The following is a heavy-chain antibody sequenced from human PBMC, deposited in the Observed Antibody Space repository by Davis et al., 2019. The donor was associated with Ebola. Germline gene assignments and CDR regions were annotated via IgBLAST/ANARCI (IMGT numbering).Heavy chain of an antibody. CDR3: ALMVQGVDDYYNYYGMDV. J-gene: IGHJ6*02. V-gene: IGHV3-74*01. D-gene: IGHD3-10*01. CDR2: INSDGSST. Sequence: GESLKISCAASGFSFSKFWMHWVRQAPGKGLVWVSRINSDGSSTSYADSVKGRFTISRDNAKNTLYLQMNSLRAEDTAVYYCALMVQGVDDYYNYYGMDVWSQGTTVTVSS. CDR1: GFSFSKFW.